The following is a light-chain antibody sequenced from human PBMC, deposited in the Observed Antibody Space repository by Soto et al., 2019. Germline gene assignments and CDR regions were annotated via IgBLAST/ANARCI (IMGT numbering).Light chain of an antibody. V-gene: IGKV3-11*01. CDR2: DAS. CDR3: QQRSNWPPV. CDR1: QSVSSY. Sequence: EIVLTQSPATLSLSPGERATLSCRASQSVSSYLAWYQQKPGQAPRLLIYDASNRATGIPVRFSGSGSGTDFTLTISSLEPEDFAVYYCQQRSNWPPVFGGGT. J-gene: IGKJ4*01.